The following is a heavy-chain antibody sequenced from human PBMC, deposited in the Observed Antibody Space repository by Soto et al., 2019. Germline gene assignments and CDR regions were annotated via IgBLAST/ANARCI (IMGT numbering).Heavy chain of an antibody. V-gene: IGHV4-34*01. Sequence: SETLSLTCAVYGGSFSGYYWSWIRQPPGKGLEWIGEINHSGSTNYNPSLKSRVTISVDTSKNQFSLKLSSVTAADTAVYYCARGHFDSRGYSSALDYWGQGIQVTVSS. CDR3: ARGHFDSRGYSSALDY. CDR1: GGSFSGYY. CDR2: INHSGST. D-gene: IGHD3-22*01. J-gene: IGHJ4*02.